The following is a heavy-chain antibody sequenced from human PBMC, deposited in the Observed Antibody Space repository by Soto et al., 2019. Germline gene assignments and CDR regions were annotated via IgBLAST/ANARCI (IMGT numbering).Heavy chain of an antibody. Sequence: SETLSLTCTVSGGFISSGGYYWSWIRQHPGKGLEWIGYIYHSGNTDYNPSLKSRITISLDTSKNQFSLKLSSVTAADTAVYYCARATTMVRRVIIGHYFDYWGQGTLVTVSS. J-gene: IGHJ4*02. V-gene: IGHV4-31*03. CDR2: IYHSGNT. D-gene: IGHD3-10*01. CDR1: GGFISSGGYY. CDR3: ARATTMVRRVIIGHYFDY.